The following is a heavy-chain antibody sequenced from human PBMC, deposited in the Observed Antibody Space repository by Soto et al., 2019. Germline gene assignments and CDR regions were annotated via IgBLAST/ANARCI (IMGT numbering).Heavy chain of an antibody. CDR3: ARYHGDYVWYFDL. D-gene: IGHD4-17*01. V-gene: IGHV4-59*01. CDR1: GGSISSYY. Sequence: QVQLQESGPGLVKPSETLSLTCTVSGGSISSYYWSWIRQPPGKGLEWIGYIYYSGSTNYNPSLKSRVPKSADKXKNQFSLKLSSVTAADTAVYYCARYHGDYVWYFDLWGRGTLVTVSS. CDR2: IYYSGST. J-gene: IGHJ2*01.